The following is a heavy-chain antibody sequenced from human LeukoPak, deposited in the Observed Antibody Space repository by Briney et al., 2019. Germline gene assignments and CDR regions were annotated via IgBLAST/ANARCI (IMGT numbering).Heavy chain of an antibody. D-gene: IGHD5-18*01. Sequence: GGSLRLSCAASGFTFSSYWMNWVRQAPGKGLEWVANIKQDGSEKYYVDSVKGRFTISRDNAKNSLYLQMNSLRAEDTAVYYCARALLGRGYSYGYFDYWGQGTLVTVSS. V-gene: IGHV3-7*01. CDR2: IKQDGSEK. J-gene: IGHJ4*02. CDR1: GFTFSSYW. CDR3: ARALLGRGYSYGYFDY.